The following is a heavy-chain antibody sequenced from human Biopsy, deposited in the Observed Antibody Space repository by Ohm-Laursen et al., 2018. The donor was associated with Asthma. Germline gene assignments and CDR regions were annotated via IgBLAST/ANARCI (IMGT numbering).Heavy chain of an antibody. CDR2: INSVFGTT. J-gene: IGHJ4*02. CDR3: ARKAGSCISRTCYSLDF. V-gene: IGHV1-69*13. D-gene: IGHD2-2*01. CDR1: GGTFNTYV. Sequence: GASVKVSCKSLGGTFNTYVIGWVRQAPGQGLEWMGGINSVFGTTTYPQKSQDRVTITADDSTSTVYMELSSLRSEDTAVYYCARKAGSCISRTCYSLDFWGRGTLVTVSS.